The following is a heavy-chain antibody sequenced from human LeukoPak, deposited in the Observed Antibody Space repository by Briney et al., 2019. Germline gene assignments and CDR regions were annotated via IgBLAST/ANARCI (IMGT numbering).Heavy chain of an antibody. D-gene: IGHD3-22*01. CDR1: GYSFTSYW. J-gene: IGHJ4*02. CDR2: IYPGDSDT. Sequence: GESLKISCKGSGYSFTSYWIGWVRQMPGKGLEWMGIIYPGDSDTRYSPSFQGQVTISADKSISTAYLQWSSLKASDTAMYYCASTPLYYYDSSGSFGYLDYWGQGTLVTVSS. V-gene: IGHV5-51*01. CDR3: ASTPLYYYDSSGSFGYLDY.